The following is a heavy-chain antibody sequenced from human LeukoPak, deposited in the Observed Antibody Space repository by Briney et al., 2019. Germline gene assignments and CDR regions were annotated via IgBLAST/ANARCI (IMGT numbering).Heavy chain of an antibody. Sequence: SETLSLTCAVYGGSFSGYYWSWIRQPPGKGLEWIGEINHSGSTNYNPSLKSRVTISVDTSKNQFSLKLSSVTAADTAVYYCATQTLGYCSSTSCYPPTYAFDIWGQGTMVTVSS. CDR3: ATQTLGYCSSTSCYPPTYAFDI. J-gene: IGHJ3*02. CDR1: GGSFSGYY. V-gene: IGHV4-34*01. CDR2: INHSGST. D-gene: IGHD2-2*01.